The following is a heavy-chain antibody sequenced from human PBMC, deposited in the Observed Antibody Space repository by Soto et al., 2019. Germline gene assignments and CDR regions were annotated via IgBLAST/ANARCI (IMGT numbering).Heavy chain of an antibody. J-gene: IGHJ4*02. D-gene: IGHD1-26*01. CDR1: GGSISSGGYY. CDR3: AGIYSGSAGGTLRY. V-gene: IGHV4-31*03. CDR2: IYYSGST. Sequence: QVQLQESGPGLVKPSQTLSLTCTVSGGSISSGGYYWSWLRQHPGKGLEWIGYIYYSGSTYYNPSLKGRVTMSVDTSKNQFSLKLGSVTAADTAVYYCAGIYSGSAGGTLRYWGQGTLVTVSS.